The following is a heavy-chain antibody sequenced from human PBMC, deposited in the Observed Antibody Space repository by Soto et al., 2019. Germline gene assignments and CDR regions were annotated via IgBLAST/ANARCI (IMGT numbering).Heavy chain of an antibody. D-gene: IGHD2-8*01. CDR1: GYTLTELS. Sequence: ASVKVSCKVSGYTLTELSMHWVRQAPGKGLEWMGGFDPEDGETIYAQKFQGRVTMTEDTSTDTAYMELSSLRSEDTAVYYCATLPTLNCTNGVCYDAFDIWGQGTMVTVSS. J-gene: IGHJ3*02. CDR2: FDPEDGET. V-gene: IGHV1-24*01. CDR3: ATLPTLNCTNGVCYDAFDI.